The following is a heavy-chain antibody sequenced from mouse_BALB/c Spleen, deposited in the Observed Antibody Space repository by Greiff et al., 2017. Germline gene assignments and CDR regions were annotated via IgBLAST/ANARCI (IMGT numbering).Heavy chain of an antibody. CDR3: AQSERGATSFAY. J-gene: IGHJ3*01. V-gene: IGHV8-4*01. D-gene: IGHD3-1*01. Sequence: QVTLKESGPGLVQPSQPFRLTCTFSGFSLSTSGIGLTWIRQPSGKGLEWLATIWWDDDNRYNPSLKSRLTVSNDTSNNQAFLNIITVETADTPIYYDAQSERGATSFAYWGQGTLVTVSA. CDR2: IWWDDDN. CDR1: GFSLSTSGIG.